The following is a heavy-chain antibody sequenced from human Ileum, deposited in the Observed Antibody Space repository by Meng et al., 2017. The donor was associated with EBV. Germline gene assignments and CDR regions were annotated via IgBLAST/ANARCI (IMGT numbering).Heavy chain of an antibody. J-gene: IGHJ4*02. Sequence: QGQRQEWGPGLVKPSGTLALTCAVSGGSVGSGNWGSWVRQSPGKGLEWIGEIYQSGSTNYNPSLESRVTISLDKSENQLSLRLTSVTAADTAVYYCAREGGSFDILTGYDIWGQGTLVTVSS. D-gene: IGHD3-9*01. CDR1: GGSVGSGNW. V-gene: IGHV4-4*02. CDR3: AREGGSFDILTGYDI. CDR2: IYQSGST.